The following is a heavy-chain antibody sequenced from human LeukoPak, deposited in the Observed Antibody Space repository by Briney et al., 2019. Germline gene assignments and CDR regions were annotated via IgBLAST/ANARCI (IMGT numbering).Heavy chain of an antibody. J-gene: IGHJ4*02. V-gene: IGHV3-7*01. CDR1: GFTFSSYW. CDR3: ARGGGWAPRGFDY. Sequence: PGGSLRLSCAASGFTFSSYWMSWVRQAPGKGLEWVANIKQDGSEKYYVDSVKGRFTISRDNAKNSLYLQMNSLRAEDTAVYYCARGGGWAPRGFDYWGQGTLVTVSS. D-gene: IGHD6-19*01. CDR2: IKQDGSEK.